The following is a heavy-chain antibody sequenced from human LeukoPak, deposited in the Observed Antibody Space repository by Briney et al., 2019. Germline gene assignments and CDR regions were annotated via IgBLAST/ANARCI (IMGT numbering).Heavy chain of an antibody. CDR2: IYHTGST. D-gene: IGHD3-10*01. V-gene: IGHV4-38-2*01. CDR3: ARMSGNDYGDY. J-gene: IGHJ4*02. CDR1: GYSISSTYY. Sequence: SETLSLTCAVSGYSISSTYYWGWFRQSPGKGLEWIGTIYHTGSTYYSSSLKRRLTISIDSSKNHFSLNLSSVTAADTAVYYCARMSGNDYGDYWGQGTLVTVSS.